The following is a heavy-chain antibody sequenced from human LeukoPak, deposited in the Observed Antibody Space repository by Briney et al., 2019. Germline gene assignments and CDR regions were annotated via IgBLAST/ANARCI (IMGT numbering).Heavy chain of an antibody. CDR2: IGSDGSKK. D-gene: IGHD3-16*01. Sequence: GRSLRLSCVASGFMFSDHAFHWVRQSPDKGLEWVALIGSDGSKKYYADSVQGRFTVSRENSKNTLFLQMNTLRADDTAVYFCARDAHADKGGDFWGQGILVTVSS. CDR1: GFMFSDHA. CDR3: ARDAHADKGGDF. J-gene: IGHJ4*02. V-gene: IGHV3-30*04.